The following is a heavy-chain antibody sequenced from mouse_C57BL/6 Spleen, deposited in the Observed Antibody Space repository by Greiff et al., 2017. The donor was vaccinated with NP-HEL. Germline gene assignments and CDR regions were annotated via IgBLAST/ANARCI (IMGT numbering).Heavy chain of an antibody. CDR3: TLYYSMFAY. D-gene: IGHD2-5*01. V-gene: IGHV14-4*01. Sequence: EVQLHQSGAELVRPGASVKLSCTASGFNIKDDYMHWVKQRPEQGLEWIGWIDPENGDTEYASKFQGKATITADTSSNTAYLQLSSLTSEDTAVYYCTLYYSMFAYWGQGTLVTVSA. CDR2: IDPENGDT. J-gene: IGHJ3*01. CDR1: GFNIKDDY.